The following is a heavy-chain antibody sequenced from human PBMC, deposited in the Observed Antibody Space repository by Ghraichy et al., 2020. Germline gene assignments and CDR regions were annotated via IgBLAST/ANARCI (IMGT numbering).Heavy chain of an antibody. D-gene: IGHD4-23*01. CDR3: ATATVVTTYWYFDL. CDR1: GFTFSSYA. Sequence: GGSLRLSCAASGFTFSSYAMSWVRQAPGKGLEWVSAISGSGGSTYYADSVKGRFTISRDNSKNTLYLQMNSLRAEDTAVYYCATATVVTTYWYFDLWGRGTLVTVSS. V-gene: IGHV3-23*01. J-gene: IGHJ2*01. CDR2: ISGSGGST.